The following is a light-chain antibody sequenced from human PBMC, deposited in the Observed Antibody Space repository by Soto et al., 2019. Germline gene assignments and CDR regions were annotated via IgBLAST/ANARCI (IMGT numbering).Light chain of an antibody. V-gene: IGKV1-33*01. CDR3: QQYNSWPLT. CDR2: AVS. Sequence: IQLTQSPSSLSASVGETVTITCRASQDIDNSLNWYQHKPGKAPKLLVYAVSFLETGVPSRFSGRGSGTVFSLTINSLQSDDFATYYCQQYNSWPLTFGGGTKVEIK. J-gene: IGKJ4*01. CDR1: QDIDNS.